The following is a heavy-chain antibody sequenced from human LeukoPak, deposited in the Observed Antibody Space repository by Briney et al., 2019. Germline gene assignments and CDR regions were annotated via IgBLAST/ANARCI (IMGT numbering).Heavy chain of an antibody. CDR3: ARAYYDSSGLDP. CDR1: GGSISSGGYY. CDR2: IYYSGST. D-gene: IGHD3-22*01. Sequence: TSETLSLTCTVSGGSISSGGYYWSRIRQHPGKGLEWIGYIYYSGSTYYNPSLKSRVTISVDTSKNQFSLKLSSVTAADTAVYYCARAYYDSSGLDPWGQGTLVTVSS. V-gene: IGHV4-31*03. J-gene: IGHJ5*02.